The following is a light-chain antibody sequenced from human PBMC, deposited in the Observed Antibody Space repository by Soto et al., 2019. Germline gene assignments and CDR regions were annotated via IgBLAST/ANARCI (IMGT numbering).Light chain of an antibody. J-gene: IGLJ1*01. CDR3: SSYTTSAPYV. V-gene: IGLV1-47*02. CDR1: RSNIGSNH. Sequence: QSVLTQPPSASGTPGQRVTISCSGARSNIGSNHVYWYQQIPGTAPKLLIYSDNQRPSGVPDRFSGSKSGTSASLAISGLRSEDEADYYCSSYTTSAPYVFGSGTKVTVL. CDR2: SDN.